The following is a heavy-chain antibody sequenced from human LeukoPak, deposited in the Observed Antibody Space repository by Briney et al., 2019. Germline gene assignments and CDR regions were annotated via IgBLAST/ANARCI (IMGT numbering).Heavy chain of an antibody. CDR1: GFMFDTYI. J-gene: IGHJ4*02. CDR2: INSINAV. D-gene: IGHD5-18*01. CDR3: ARVSARGYDY. Sequence: GGSLRLSCAASGFMFDTYIMTWVRQAPGKGLEWISYINSINAVYYTDSVQGRFNISRDNAKNSLYLQMNSLRVEDTAMYYCARVSARGYDYWGRGTLVTVS. V-gene: IGHV3-48*01.